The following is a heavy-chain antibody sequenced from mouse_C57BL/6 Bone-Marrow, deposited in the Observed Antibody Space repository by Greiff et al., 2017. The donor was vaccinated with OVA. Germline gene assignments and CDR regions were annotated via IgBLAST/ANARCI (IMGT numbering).Heavy chain of an antibody. J-gene: IGHJ2*01. Sequence: EVQLQQSGPELVKPGASVKISCKASGYTFTDYYMNWVKQSHGKSLEWIGDINPNNGGTSYNQKFKGKATLTVDKSSSTAYMELRSLTSEDSAVYYCASEGFYYYGSSYCYWGQGTTLTVSS. CDR2: INPNNGGT. CDR1: GYTFTDYY. D-gene: IGHD1-1*01. CDR3: ASEGFYYYGSSYCY. V-gene: IGHV1-26*01.